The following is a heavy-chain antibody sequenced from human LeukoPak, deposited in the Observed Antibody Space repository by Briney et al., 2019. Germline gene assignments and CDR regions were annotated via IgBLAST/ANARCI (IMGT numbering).Heavy chain of an antibody. CDR3: ARGSRGWLQLYQFDY. CDR1: GGTFSSYA. D-gene: IGHD5-24*01. J-gene: IGHJ4*02. V-gene: IGHV1-69*13. Sequence: GASVKVSCKASGGTFSSYAISWVRQAPGQGLEWMGGIIPIFGTANYAQKFQGGVTITADESTSTAYMELSSLRSEDTAVYYCARGSRGWLQLYQFDYWGQGTLVTVSS. CDR2: IIPIFGTA.